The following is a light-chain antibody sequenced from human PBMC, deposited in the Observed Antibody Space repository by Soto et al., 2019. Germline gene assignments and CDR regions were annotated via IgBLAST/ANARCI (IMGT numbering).Light chain of an antibody. CDR1: QSVNIY. CDR3: QQRSNWRVT. Sequence: EIVLTQSPATLSLSPGERATLSCRASQSVNIYLAWYQQKPGQAPRLLIYDASNRATCIPASFSGNGSGTDFTLTISSLEPEDIAVYYCQQRSNWRVTFGGGTKVEIK. CDR2: DAS. J-gene: IGKJ4*01. V-gene: IGKV3-11*01.